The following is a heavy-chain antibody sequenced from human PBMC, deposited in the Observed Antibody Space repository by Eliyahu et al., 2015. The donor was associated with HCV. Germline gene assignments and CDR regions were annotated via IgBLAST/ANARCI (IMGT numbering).Heavy chain of an antibody. CDR3: AREVGGWYSVGVYYYYGMDV. CDR2: IKKDGSEK. J-gene: IGHJ6*02. D-gene: IGHD6-19*01. Sequence: EVQLVESGGGLVQPGGSLRLSCAASGFTFSXYWMSWVRQAPGKGLEWGANIKKDGSEKYYVDSVKGRFTISRDNAKNSLYLQMNSLRAEDTAVYYCAREVGGWYSVGVYYYYGMDVWGQGTTVTVSS. V-gene: IGHV3-7*03. CDR1: GFTFSXYW.